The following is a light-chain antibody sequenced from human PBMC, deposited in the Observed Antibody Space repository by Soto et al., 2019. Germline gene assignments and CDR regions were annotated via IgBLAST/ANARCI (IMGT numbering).Light chain of an antibody. V-gene: IGLV2-14*01. CDR3: GSYTTSSNYV. Sequence: QSALTQPASVSGSPGQSITISCTATSSDVGAYNYVSCYQQHPGKAPKLMIYDVSHRPSGVSHRFSGSKSGNTASLTISGLQAEDEADYYCGSYTTSSNYVFGTGTKVTVL. CDR2: DVS. J-gene: IGLJ1*01. CDR1: SSDVGAYNY.